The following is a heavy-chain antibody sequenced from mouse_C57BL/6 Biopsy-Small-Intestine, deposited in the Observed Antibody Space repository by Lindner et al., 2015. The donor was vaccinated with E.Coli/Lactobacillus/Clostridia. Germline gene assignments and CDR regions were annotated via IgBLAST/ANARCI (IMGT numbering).Heavy chain of an antibody. J-gene: IGHJ4*01. CDR3: ARHFGVVKSYYYYYGMDV. Sequence: SVKVSCKASGYTLTTYHIHWVRQAPGQGLEWMGRINPSAGDTTYAQMFQGRVTMTTDTSTSTVYMELSRLRSDDTAVYYCARHFGVVKSYYYYYGMDVWGQGTTVTVSS. V-gene: IGHV1-74*01. CDR1: GYTLTTYH. CDR2: INPSAGDT. D-gene: IGHD1-1*01.